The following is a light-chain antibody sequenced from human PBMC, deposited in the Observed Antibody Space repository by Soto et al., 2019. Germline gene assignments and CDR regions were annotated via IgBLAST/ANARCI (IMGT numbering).Light chain of an antibody. Sequence: EIVLTQSPGTLSLSPGERATLSCRASQSVSNSYLAWYQQKPGQAPRLLIYGIFSRGTGITDRFSGSGSGIDFTVTMSRLKHEDCVVYFCQHLGSSWTFGQGTQVEMK. J-gene: IGKJ1*01. CDR3: QHLGSSWT. CDR1: QSVSNSY. V-gene: IGKV3-20*01. CDR2: GIF.